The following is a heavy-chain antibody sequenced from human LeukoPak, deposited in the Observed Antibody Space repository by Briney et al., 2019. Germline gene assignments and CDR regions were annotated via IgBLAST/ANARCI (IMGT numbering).Heavy chain of an antibody. J-gene: IGHJ4*02. V-gene: IGHV4-34*01. Sequence: GSLRLSCAASGFTFSSYSMNWVRQAPGKGLEWIASIYHSGSTYYDPSLKSRVTISVYTSKNQFSLKLTSVTAADTAVYYCARGRRQLVRSWGYWGQGTLVTVSS. CDR1: GFTFSSYS. D-gene: IGHD6-13*01. CDR2: IYHSGST. CDR3: ARGRRQLVRSWGY.